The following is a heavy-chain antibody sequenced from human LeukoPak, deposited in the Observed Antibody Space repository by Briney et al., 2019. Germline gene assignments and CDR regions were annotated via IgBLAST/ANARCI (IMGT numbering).Heavy chain of an antibody. CDR2: INHSGST. J-gene: IGHJ6*03. CDR3: ARGVARTYYYGSGSHSYYYMDV. D-gene: IGHD3-10*01. Sequence: PSETLSLTCAVYGGSFSGYCWSWIRQPPGKGLEWIGEINHSGSTNYNPSLKSRVTISVDTSKNQFSLKLSSVTAADTAVYYCARGVARTYYYGSGSHSYYYMDVWGKGTTVTVSS. V-gene: IGHV4-34*01. CDR1: GGSFSGYC.